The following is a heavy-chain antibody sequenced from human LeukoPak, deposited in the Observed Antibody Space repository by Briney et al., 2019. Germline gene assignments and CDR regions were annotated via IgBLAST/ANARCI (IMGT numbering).Heavy chain of an antibody. D-gene: IGHD2-2*01. Sequence: SETLSLTCVVSGYSISSGYYWGWIRQPPGKGLEWIGYIYYSGSTTYNPSLKSRVTMSVDTAKNQFSLKLRSVTAADTAVYYCARGDFCSSSSCYLRPMDVWGKGTTVTVSS. CDR3: ARGDFCSSSSCYLRPMDV. V-gene: IGHV4-38-2*01. CDR2: IYYSGST. CDR1: GYSISSGYY. J-gene: IGHJ6*03.